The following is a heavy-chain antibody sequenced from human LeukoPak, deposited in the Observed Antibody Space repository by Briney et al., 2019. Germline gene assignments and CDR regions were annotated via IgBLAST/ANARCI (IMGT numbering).Heavy chain of an antibody. CDR1: GFTFSSYS. CDR3: ARDQGGSYYRDAFDI. V-gene: IGHV3-21*01. CDR2: ISSSSSYI. Sequence: GGPLRLSCAASGFTFSSYSMNWVRQAPGKGLEWVSSISSSSSYIYYADSVKGRFTISRDNAKNSLYLQMNSLRAEDTAVYYCARDQGGSYYRDAFDIWGQGTMVTVSS. J-gene: IGHJ3*02. D-gene: IGHD1-26*01.